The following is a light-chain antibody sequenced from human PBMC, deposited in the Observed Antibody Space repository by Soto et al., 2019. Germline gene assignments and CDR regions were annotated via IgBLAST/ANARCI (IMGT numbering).Light chain of an antibody. J-gene: IGLJ1*01. V-gene: IGLV2-14*01. CDR1: SSDVGGHNY. CDR3: SSYTRSSALV. Sequence: QSVLTQPPSASGSPGQSVTISCTGTSSDVGGHNYVSWYQQHPGKAPKLMIYEGSKRPSGVSSRFSGSKSGNTASLTISGLQAEEEADYYCSSYTRSSALVFGTGTKLTVL. CDR2: EGS.